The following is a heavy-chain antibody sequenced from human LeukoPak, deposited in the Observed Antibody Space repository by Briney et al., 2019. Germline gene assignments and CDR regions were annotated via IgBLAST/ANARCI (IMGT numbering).Heavy chain of an antibody. J-gene: IGHJ6*03. CDR2: IRYDGSNK. V-gene: IGHV3-30*02. Sequence: GGSLRLSCAASGFTFSSYGMHWVRQAPCKELEWVSFIRYDGSNKYYADSVKGRFTISRDNSKNTLYLQMNSLRAEDTAVYYCAKVGPLAFYYMDVWGKGTTVTVSS. D-gene: IGHD3-10*01. CDR1: GFTFSSYG. CDR3: AKVGPLAFYYMDV.